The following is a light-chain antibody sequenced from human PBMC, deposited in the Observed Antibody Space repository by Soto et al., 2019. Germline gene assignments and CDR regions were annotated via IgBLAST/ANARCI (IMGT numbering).Light chain of an antibody. CDR2: ATS. CDR3: QQVYVYPST. CDR1: QSISRY. J-gene: IGKJ4*01. Sequence: DIQMTHSPFSMSASVGDRVTITCRAGQSISRYLNWYQQKPGKAPNLLIYATSSLQSGVPSRFSGSGSGTDFTLTISSLQPEDFATYYCQQVYVYPSTFGGGTKVDIK. V-gene: IGKV1-39*01.